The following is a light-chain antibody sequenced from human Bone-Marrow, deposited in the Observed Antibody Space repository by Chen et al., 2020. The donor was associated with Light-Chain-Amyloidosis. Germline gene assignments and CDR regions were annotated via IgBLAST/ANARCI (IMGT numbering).Light chain of an antibody. V-gene: IGLV2-14*01. Sequence: QSALTQPASVSVSPGQSITISCTGTSSDVGGDNHVSWYQQHPDKAPKLMIYEVTNRPSWVPDRFSGYKSDNTASLTISGLKTEDEADYFCSSYTITNTLVFGSGTRVTVL. CDR2: EVT. J-gene: IGLJ1*01. CDR1: SSDVGGDNH. CDR3: SSYTITNTLV.